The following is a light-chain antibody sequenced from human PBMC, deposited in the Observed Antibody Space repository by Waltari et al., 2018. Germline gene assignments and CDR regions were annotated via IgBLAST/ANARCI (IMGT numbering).Light chain of an antibody. CDR1: SSDVGGYNY. CDR2: AVS. V-gene: IGLV2-14*01. CDR3: SSYTSSSTPV. Sequence: QSALTQPASVSGSPGQSITISCTGPSSDVGGYNYVSWYQQHPGKAPKLMIYAVSNRPSGVSNRFSGSKSGNTASLTISGLQAEDEADYYCSSYTSSSTPVFGGGTKLTVL. J-gene: IGLJ2*01.